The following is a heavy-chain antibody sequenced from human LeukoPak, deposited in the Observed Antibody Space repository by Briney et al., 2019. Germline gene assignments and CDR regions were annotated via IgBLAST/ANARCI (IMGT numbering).Heavy chain of an antibody. V-gene: IGHV3-15*01. CDR1: GFTFSNYA. CDR2: IKTKIERETT. J-gene: IGHJ4*02. D-gene: IGHD2-2*03. Sequence: GGSLRLSCAASGFTFSNYAMTWVRQAPGKGLEWDGLIKTKIERETTDYAAPVKGRFSISRDDSKNTLFLQMNSLKTEDTAVYYCITEIGYGFYYWGQGALVTVSS. CDR3: ITEIGYGFYY.